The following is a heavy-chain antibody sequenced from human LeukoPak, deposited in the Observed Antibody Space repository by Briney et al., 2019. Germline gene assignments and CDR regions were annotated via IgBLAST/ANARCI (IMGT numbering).Heavy chain of an antibody. CDR1: GFTFSSYA. D-gene: IGHD6-13*01. J-gene: IGHJ6*02. Sequence: GGSLRLSCAASGFTFSSYAMSWVRQAPGKGLEWVSAISGSGGSTYYADSVKGRFTISRDNSKSMLYLQMNSLRAEDTAVYYCAKASSSWYRYYYGMDVWGQGTTVTVSS. CDR3: AKASSSWYRYYYGMDV. CDR2: ISGSGGST. V-gene: IGHV3-23*01.